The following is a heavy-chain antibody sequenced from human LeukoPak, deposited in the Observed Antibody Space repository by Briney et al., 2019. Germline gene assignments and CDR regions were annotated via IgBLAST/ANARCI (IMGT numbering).Heavy chain of an antibody. Sequence: GGSLRLSCAASGFTFSPYAMNWVRQAPGKGLEWVSGISGNGGSTHYVDSVKGRFTISRDNSDNTLYLQMDSLRVDDTAVYFCARAKRGTPVPISYYYYAMDVWGQGTTASVSS. CDR2: ISGNGGST. J-gene: IGHJ6*02. V-gene: IGHV3-23*01. CDR3: ARAKRGTPVPISYYYYAMDV. CDR1: GFTFSPYA. D-gene: IGHD6-19*01.